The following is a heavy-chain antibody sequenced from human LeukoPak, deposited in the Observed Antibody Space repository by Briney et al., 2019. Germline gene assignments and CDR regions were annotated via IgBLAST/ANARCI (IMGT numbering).Heavy chain of an antibody. CDR1: GYTFTSYG. CDR2: ISAYNGNT. V-gene: IGHV1-18*01. CDR3: ARDHLSLPAAIPSVLLDI. Sequence: GASVKVSCKASGYTFTSYGISWVRQAPGQGLERMGWISAYNGNTNYAQKLQGRVSMTTDTSTSTAYMELRSLRSDDTAVYYCARDHLSLPAAIPSVLLDIWGQGTMVTVSS. J-gene: IGHJ3*02. D-gene: IGHD2-2*01.